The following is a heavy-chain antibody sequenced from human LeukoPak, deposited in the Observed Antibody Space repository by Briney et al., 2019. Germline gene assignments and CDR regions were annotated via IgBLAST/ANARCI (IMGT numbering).Heavy chain of an antibody. V-gene: IGHV3-7*01. Sequence: AGGSLRLSCAASGFIFSDAWMNWVRQAPGKGLEWVANIKQDGSERNYVDSVKGRFTISRDNAKDSLYLQMNSLRAEDTAVYYCARDGGWYRDYWGQGTLVTVSS. J-gene: IGHJ4*02. CDR3: ARDGGWYRDY. D-gene: IGHD6-19*01. CDR1: GFIFSDAW. CDR2: IKQDGSER.